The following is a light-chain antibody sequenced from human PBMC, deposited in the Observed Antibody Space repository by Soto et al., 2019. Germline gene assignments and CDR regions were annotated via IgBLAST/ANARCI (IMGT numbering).Light chain of an antibody. J-gene: IGKJ4*01. V-gene: IGKV3-11*01. Sequence: EIVMTQSPVTLSVSPGERVTLSCRASQSISDKSAWYQQKPGQAPRLLIYDASNRAADVPARFSASGSGTDFTLTISSLEPEDFAVYYCQHRSNWLSLTFGGGTKVDIK. CDR1: QSISDK. CDR3: QHRSNWLSLT. CDR2: DAS.